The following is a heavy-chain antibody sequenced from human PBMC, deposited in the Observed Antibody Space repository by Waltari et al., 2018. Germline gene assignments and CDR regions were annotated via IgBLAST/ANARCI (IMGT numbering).Heavy chain of an antibody. CDR3: AAALGGGISASRPFHF. CDR1: GGTFPENY. D-gene: IGHD3-10*01. CDR2: LDPEDGQA. V-gene: IGHV1-69-2*01. Sequence: EVQLLQSGAEVKKPGTPVKISCKGSGGTFPENYIHWIQQHPGKGLQWMGLLDPEDGQAVYAEKFQGRVTMTADTSIHTAYMELTSLTSEDTAFYYCAAALGGGISASRPFHFWGQGTMITVSS. J-gene: IGHJ3*01.